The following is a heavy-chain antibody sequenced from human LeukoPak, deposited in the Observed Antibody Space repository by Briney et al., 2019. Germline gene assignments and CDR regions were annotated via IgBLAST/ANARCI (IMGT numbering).Heavy chain of an antibody. D-gene: IGHD2-8*01. CDR3: ARRRGYCTNGVSYTAKDAFDI. J-gene: IGHJ3*02. CDR2: ISAYNGNT. CDR1: GYTFTSYG. Sequence: ASVKVSCKASGYTFTSYGISWVRQAPGQGLEWMGWISAYNGNTNYAQKLQGRVTMTTDTSTSTAYMELRSLRSDDTAVYYCARRRGYCTNGVSYTAKDAFDIWGQGTMVTVSS. V-gene: IGHV1-18*01.